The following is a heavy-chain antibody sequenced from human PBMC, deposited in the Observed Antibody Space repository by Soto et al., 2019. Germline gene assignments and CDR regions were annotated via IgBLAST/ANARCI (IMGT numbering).Heavy chain of an antibody. CDR3: ARGHLAVVPVASWYFYMDV. Sequence: QVQLVQSGAEVEKPGASVKVSCKASGYTFTNYAVHWVRQAPGQRLEWMGWINAGNGNTRYSQKFQGRVTITRDTSARTAYMELSSLRSEDTAVYYCARGHLAVVPVASWYFYMDVWGKGTTVTGSS. D-gene: IGHD2-2*01. CDR1: GYTFTNYA. J-gene: IGHJ6*03. V-gene: IGHV1-3*01. CDR2: INAGNGNT.